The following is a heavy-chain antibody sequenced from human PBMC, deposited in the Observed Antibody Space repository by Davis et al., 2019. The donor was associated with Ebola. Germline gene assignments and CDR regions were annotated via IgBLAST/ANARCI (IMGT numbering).Heavy chain of an antibody. D-gene: IGHD6-19*01. J-gene: IGHJ6*02. V-gene: IGHV3-53*05. CDR1: GSTVRSNY. Sequence: GESLKISCAASGSTVRSNYMSWVRPAPGKGLEWVSVIYSGGSTYYADSVKGRFTIPRDNSKNTLYLQMNSLRAEDTAVYYWARDRDSSGWYKLFYYYYGMDVWGQGTTVTVSS. CDR2: IYSGGST. CDR3: ARDRDSSGWYKLFYYYYGMDV.